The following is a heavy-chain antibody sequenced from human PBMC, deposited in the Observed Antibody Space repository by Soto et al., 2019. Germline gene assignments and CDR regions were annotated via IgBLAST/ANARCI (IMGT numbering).Heavy chain of an antibody. V-gene: IGHV1-69*08. CDR1: GGTFSSYT. D-gene: IGHD5-12*01. CDR3: ARDLNSGYDNVNWFAP. CDR2: IIPILGIA. Sequence: QVQLVQSGAEVKKPGSSVKVSCKASGGTFSSYTISWVRQAPGQGLEWMGRIIPILGIANYAQKFQGRVTITADKSTSTAYMELSSLRSEDTAVYYCARDLNSGYDNVNWFAPWGQGTLVTVSS. J-gene: IGHJ5*02.